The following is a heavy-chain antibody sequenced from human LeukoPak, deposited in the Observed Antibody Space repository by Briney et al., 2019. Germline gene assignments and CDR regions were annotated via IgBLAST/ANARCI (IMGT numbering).Heavy chain of an antibody. CDR1: GGSISSYY. Sequence: SETLSLTCTVSGGSISSYYWSWIRQPPGKGLEWIGYIYYSGSTNYNPSLKSRVTISVDTSKNQFSLKLSSVTAADTAVYYCARGTMVRGVYNWFDPWGQGTLVTVSS. D-gene: IGHD3-10*01. CDR2: IYYSGST. V-gene: IGHV4-59*01. J-gene: IGHJ5*02. CDR3: ARGTMVRGVYNWFDP.